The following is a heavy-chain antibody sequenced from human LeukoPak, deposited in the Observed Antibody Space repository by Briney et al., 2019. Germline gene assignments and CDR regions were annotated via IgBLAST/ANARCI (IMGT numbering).Heavy chain of an antibody. V-gene: IGHV4-4*07. D-gene: IGHD6-13*01. CDR2: IYTSGST. CDR3: ARDRPGGSSLDY. Sequence: PSETLSLTCTVSGGSISSYYWSWIRQPAGKELEWIGRIYTSGSTNYNPSLKSRVTISVDTSKNQFSLKLTSVTAADTAVYYCARDRPGGSSLDYWGQGTLVTVSS. J-gene: IGHJ4*02. CDR1: GGSISSYY.